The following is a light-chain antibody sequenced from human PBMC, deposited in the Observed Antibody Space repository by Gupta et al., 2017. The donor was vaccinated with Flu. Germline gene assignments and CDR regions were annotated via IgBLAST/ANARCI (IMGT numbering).Light chain of an antibody. CDR1: RSDLGGYNY. CDR3: VAYTSSDNWV. J-gene: IGLJ3*02. CDR2: EVT. Sequence: SALTQPASVSGSPGQSITISSTGTRSDLGGYNYVPWYQQHPGKAPKLMLYEVTNRTAVAASFFSASKAGNTASLTISGRSAEDADDYLCVAYTSSDNWVFGGGTKLTVL. V-gene: IGLV2-14*01.